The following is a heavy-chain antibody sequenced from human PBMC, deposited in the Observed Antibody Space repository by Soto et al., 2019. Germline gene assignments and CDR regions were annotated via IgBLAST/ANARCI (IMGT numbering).Heavy chain of an antibody. CDR2: IVPLLGIP. D-gene: IGHD1-20*01. CDR3: ARDPRSITGTTSSEDFQH. V-gene: IGHV1-69*01. J-gene: IGHJ1*01. CDR1: GGTFSGYA. Sequence: QAQLMQSGAEVKQPGSSVKVSCKASGGTFSGYAISWVRQAPGQGLEWMGGIVPLLGIPNYAQKFQGRITIAADESTGTAYMDLRSLRSEDTAVYYCARDPRSITGTTSSEDFQHWGQGNLVSVSS.